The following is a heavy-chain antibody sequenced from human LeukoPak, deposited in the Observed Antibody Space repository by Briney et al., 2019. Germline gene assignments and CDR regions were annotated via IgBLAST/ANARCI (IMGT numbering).Heavy chain of an antibody. CDR3: ARDRATYYDFWSGYIDY. D-gene: IGHD3-3*01. J-gene: IGHJ4*02. CDR2: ISSSGSTI. V-gene: IGHV3-11*04. Sequence: GGSLRLSCAASGFTFSDYYMSWIRQAPGKGLEWVSYISSSGSTIYYADSVKGRFTISRDNAKNSLYLQMNSLRAEDTAVYYCARDRATYYDFWSGYIDYWGQGTLVTVSS. CDR1: GFTFSDYY.